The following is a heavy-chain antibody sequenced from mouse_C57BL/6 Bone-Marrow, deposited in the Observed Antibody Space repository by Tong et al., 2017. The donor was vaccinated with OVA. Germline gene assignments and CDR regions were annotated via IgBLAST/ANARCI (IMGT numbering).Heavy chain of an antibody. Sequence: EVQLQESGAELARPGASVKLSCTASGFNIKDDYMHWVKQRPEQGLEWIGWIDPENGDTEYASKFQGKATITADTSSNTAYLQLSSLTSEDTAVYYCTHGNYDWYFDVWGTGTTVTVSS. CDR2: IDPENGDT. J-gene: IGHJ1*03. CDR1: GFNIKDDY. V-gene: IGHV14-4*01. D-gene: IGHD2-1*01. CDR3: THGNYDWYFDV.